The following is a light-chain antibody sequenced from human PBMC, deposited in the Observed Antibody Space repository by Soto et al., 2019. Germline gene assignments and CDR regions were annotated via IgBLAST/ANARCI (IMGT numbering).Light chain of an antibody. J-gene: IGKJ2*01. CDR3: QQYNSFSLYT. Sequence: DIQMTQSPSTLSASVGDRVTITCWASQSISSWLAWYQQKPGKAPKLLIYDDSSLESGVPSRFSGSGSGTEFTLTISSLQPDDFATYYCQQYNSFSLYTFGQGTKLEIK. V-gene: IGKV1-5*01. CDR1: QSISSW. CDR2: DDS.